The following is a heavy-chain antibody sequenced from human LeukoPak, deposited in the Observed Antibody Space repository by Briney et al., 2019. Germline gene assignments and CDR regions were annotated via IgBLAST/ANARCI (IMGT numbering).Heavy chain of an antibody. Sequence: SETLSLTCTVSGGSISSSSYYWGWIRQPPGKGLEWIGSVYYSGSTYYNPSLKSRVSLSVDTSKNHFSLKLSSVTAADTAVYYCAREGMATIVFDYWGQGTLVTVSS. CDR1: GGSISSSSYY. CDR2: VYYSGST. CDR3: AREGMATIVFDY. D-gene: IGHD5-24*01. V-gene: IGHV4-39*07. J-gene: IGHJ4*02.